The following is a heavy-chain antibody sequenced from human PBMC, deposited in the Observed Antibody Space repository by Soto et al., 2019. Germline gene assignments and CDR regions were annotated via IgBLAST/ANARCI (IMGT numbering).Heavy chain of an antibody. J-gene: IGHJ4*02. CDR3: AGTNLWFGELLRFDY. D-gene: IGHD3-10*01. CDR2: IYHSGST. V-gene: IGHV4-30-2*01. CDR1: GGSISSGCCS. Sequence: SETLSLTCAVSGGSISSGCCSWSWIRQPPGKGLEWIGYIYHSGSTYYNPSLKSRVTISVDRSKNQFSLKLSSVTAADTAVYYCAGTNLWFGELLRFDYWGQGTLVTVSS.